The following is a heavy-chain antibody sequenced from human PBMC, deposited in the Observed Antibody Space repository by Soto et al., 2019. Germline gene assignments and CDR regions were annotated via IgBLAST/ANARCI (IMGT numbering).Heavy chain of an antibody. J-gene: IGHJ6*02. CDR2: ISYDGSNK. Sequence: GGSLRLSCAASGFTFSSYGMHWVRQAPGKGLEWVAVISYDGSNKYYADSVKGRFTISRDNSKNTLYLQMNSLGAEDTAVYYCAKERGYGDYVSYYGMDVWGQGTTVTVSS. V-gene: IGHV3-30*18. D-gene: IGHD4-17*01. CDR3: AKERGYGDYVSYYGMDV. CDR1: GFTFSSYG.